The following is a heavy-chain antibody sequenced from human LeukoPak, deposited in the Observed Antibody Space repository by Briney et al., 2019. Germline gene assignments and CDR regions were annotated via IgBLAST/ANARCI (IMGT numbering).Heavy chain of an antibody. CDR3: ARGYYCSGGSCYYFDY. V-gene: IGHV4-30-2*01. CDR2: IYHSGST. J-gene: IGHJ4*02. Sequence: SETLSLTCTVSGGSISSGGYYWSWIRQPPGKGLEWMGYIYHSGSTYYNPSLKSRVTISVDRSKDQFSLKLSSVTAADTAVYYCARGYYCSGGSCYYFDYWGQGTLVTVSS. CDR1: GGSISSGGYY. D-gene: IGHD2-15*01.